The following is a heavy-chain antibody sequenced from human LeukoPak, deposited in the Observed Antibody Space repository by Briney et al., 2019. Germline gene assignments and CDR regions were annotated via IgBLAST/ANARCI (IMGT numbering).Heavy chain of an antibody. CDR2: ISGSGGST. CDR3: ARGKYSGYDLARTPPRGMDV. J-gene: IGHJ6*02. CDR1: GFTFSSYA. Sequence: GGSLRLSCAASGFTFSSYAMGWVRQAPGKGLEWVSAISGSGGSTYYADSVKGRFTISRDNSKNTLYLQMNSLRAEDTAVYYCARGKYSGYDLARTPPRGMDVWGQGTTVTVSS. D-gene: IGHD5-12*01. V-gene: IGHV3-23*01.